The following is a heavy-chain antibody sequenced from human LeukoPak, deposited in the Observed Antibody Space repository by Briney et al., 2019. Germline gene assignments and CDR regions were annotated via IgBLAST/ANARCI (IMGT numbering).Heavy chain of an antibody. CDR1: GYSISSGYY. D-gene: IGHD6-13*01. J-gene: IGHJ6*03. CDR3: ARNFPPNSSSWYLRSYYYYYMDV. CDR2: IYHTGTT. Sequence: SETLSLTCTVSGYSISSGYYWAWIRQPPGKGLEWIANIYHTGTTYYNPSLKSRITISVDTSKNQFSLKLSSVTAADTAVYYCARNFPPNSSSWYLRSYYYYYMDVWGKGTTVTVSS. V-gene: IGHV4-38-2*02.